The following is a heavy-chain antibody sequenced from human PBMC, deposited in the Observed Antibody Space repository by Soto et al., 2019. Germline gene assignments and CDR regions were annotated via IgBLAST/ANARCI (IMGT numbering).Heavy chain of an antibody. CDR1: GGSVINSNYY. D-gene: IGHD6-13*01. CDR2: LYYSGSA. Sequence: PSETLSLTCTVSGGSVINSNYYWSWIRQPTGKGLEWIGYLYYSGSAKYNPSLKSRVTISVDTSKNQFSLKLNSVTAADTAVYYCAWEYSSSWYYFDYWGLGTLVTVSS. CDR3: AWEYSSSWYYFDY. J-gene: IGHJ4*02. V-gene: IGHV4-61*01.